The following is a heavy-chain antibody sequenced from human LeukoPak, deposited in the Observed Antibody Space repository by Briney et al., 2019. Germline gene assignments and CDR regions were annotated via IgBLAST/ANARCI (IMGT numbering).Heavy chain of an antibody. D-gene: IGHD1-26*01. CDR3: AKNRGGSYYSGSDY. J-gene: IGHJ4*02. Sequence: GGSLRLSCAASGFTFSSYAMNWVRQAPGKGLEWVSAVRGGDAGTSYADSVKGRFTISRDNSKNTLYLQMNSLRADDTAVYYCAKNRGGSYYSGSDYWGQGTLVTVSS. V-gene: IGHV3-23*01. CDR2: VRGGDAGT. CDR1: GFTFSSYA.